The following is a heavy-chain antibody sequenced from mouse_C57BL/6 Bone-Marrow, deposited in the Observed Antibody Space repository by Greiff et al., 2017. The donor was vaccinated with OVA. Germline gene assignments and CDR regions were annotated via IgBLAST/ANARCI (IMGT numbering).Heavy chain of an antibody. CDR3: ARRGWLLPYFDV. J-gene: IGHJ1*03. V-gene: IGHV1-26*01. Sequence: EVQLQQSGPELVKPGASVKISCKASGYTFTDYYMNWVKQSHGKSLEWIGDINPNNGGTSYNQKFKGKATLTVDKSSSTAYMERRSLTSEDSAVYYCARRGWLLPYFDVWGTGTTVTVSS. CDR2: INPNNGGT. D-gene: IGHD2-3*01. CDR1: GYTFTDYY.